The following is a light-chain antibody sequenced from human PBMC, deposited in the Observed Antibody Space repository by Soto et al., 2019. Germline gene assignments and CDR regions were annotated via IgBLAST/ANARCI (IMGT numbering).Light chain of an antibody. Sequence: QSALTQPASVSGSPGQSITISCTGTSSDVGYHNYVSWYRQHPGKAPRLMIYEVNNRPSGVSNRFSGSKSGNTASLTISGLQAEDEADYYCSSSTSSSTLLYVFGTGTKVTVL. V-gene: IGLV2-14*01. CDR2: EVN. CDR1: SSDVGYHNY. CDR3: SSSTSSSTLLYV. J-gene: IGLJ1*01.